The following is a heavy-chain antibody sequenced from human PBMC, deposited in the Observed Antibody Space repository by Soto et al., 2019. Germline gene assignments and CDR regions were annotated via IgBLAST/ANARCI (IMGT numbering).Heavy chain of an antibody. D-gene: IGHD3-3*01. V-gene: IGHV5-51*04. CDR1: GYSFHRYW. CDR2: IYHGEHDT. Sequence: GGYLKLYCKGSGYSFHRYWIGWVRQLPGTGLGSGGIIYHGEHDTRQRQPFPGQATISADKPISTAYLQWSSLKASDTAMYYCARSGYYLNGFDPWGQGTLVTVSS. CDR3: ARSGYYLNGFDP. J-gene: IGHJ5*02.